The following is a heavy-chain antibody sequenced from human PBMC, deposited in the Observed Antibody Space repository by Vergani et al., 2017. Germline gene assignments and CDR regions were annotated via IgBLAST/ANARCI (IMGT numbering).Heavy chain of an antibody. CDR2: MRGSGGDGGT. CDR1: GFAFRNYA. CDR3: MRDRGRWAGGRCYTEAWDY. V-gene: IGHV3-23*01. D-gene: IGHD2-2*02. Sequence: EVQLLESGGGLVQPGGSLRLSCAASGFAFRNYAMSWVRQAPGKALEWVSSMRGSGGDGGTYYAESVKGRFTISSYNTKNTLYLQVRSLRLKDTGVYHCMRDRGRWAGGRCYTEAWDYWGQGTPVTVSS. J-gene: IGHJ4*02.